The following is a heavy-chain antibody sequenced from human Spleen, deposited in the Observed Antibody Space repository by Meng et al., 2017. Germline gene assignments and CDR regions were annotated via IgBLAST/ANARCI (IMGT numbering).Heavy chain of an antibody. D-gene: IGHD3-16*01. J-gene: IGHJ3*02. CDR1: GYTFTRYY. CDR2: LNPSGGST. Sequence: ASVKVSCKASGYTFTRYYIHWVRQAPGQGLEWMGILNPSGGSTSYAQKFQGRVTMTWDTSISTAYLDLSSLTSDDTAVYYCARELGLGAFHIWGQGTMVTVSS. CDR3: ARELGLGAFHI. V-gene: IGHV1-46*01.